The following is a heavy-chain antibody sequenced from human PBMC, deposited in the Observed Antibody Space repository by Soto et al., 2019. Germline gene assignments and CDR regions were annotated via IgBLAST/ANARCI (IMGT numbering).Heavy chain of an antibody. CDR2: INPGNRIT. CDR1: GYTFTNYF. Sequence: ASVKVSCKTSGYTFTNYFVHWVRQAPGQGLEWMGTINPGNRITKYALKFQGRVTMTRNTSLSTAYMELTSLSSEDTAVYYCARGRGWRDYWGQGTLVTVSS. J-gene: IGHJ4*02. V-gene: IGHV1-46*01. CDR3: ARGRGWRDY. D-gene: IGHD6-19*01.